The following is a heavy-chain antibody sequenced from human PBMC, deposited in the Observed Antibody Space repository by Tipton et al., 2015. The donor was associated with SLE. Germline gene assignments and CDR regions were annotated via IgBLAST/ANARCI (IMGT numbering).Heavy chain of an antibody. V-gene: IGHV1-46*01. CDR2: INSGGGAT. CDR3: ARDSPAYRTLDP. CDR1: GYTFSNYY. D-gene: IGHD5-18*01. Sequence: QVQLVQSGAEVKKPGTSVKVSCKASGYTFSNYYIHWVRQAPGQGLEWMGIINSGGGATSYAQKFQGRVTMARDTSTSTVYMELSSLRSEDTAIYYCARDSPAYRTLDPWGQGTMVTVSS. J-gene: IGHJ5*02.